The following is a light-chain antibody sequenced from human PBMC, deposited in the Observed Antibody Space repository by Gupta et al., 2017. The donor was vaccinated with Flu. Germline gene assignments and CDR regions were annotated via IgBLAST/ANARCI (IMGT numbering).Light chain of an antibody. CDR1: ALGKQY. CDR2: KDS. CDR3: QSSDCSATYYV. J-gene: IGLJ1*01. Sequence: GQTARITCSGNALGKQYAPWYQQKPGQAPVQVIRKDSERPSGIPERFSGSSSGTTVTLTISGVQAEEEADYYCQSSDCSATYYVFGTGTKVTVL. V-gene: IGLV3-25*01.